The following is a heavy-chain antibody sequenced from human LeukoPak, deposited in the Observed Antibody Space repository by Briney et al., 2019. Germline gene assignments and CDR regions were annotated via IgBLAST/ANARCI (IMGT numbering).Heavy chain of an antibody. Sequence: PQATVKVSCKASGYTFTSYDINWVRQATGQGLEWMGWMNPNSGNTGYAQKFQGRVTITRNTSISTAYMELSSLRSEDTAVYYCARSGLHYDFWSGPTYYYYYMDVWGKGTTVTVSS. J-gene: IGHJ6*03. CDR2: MNPNSGNT. V-gene: IGHV1-8*03. CDR3: ARSGLHYDFWSGPTYYYYYMDV. D-gene: IGHD3-3*01. CDR1: GYTFTSYD.